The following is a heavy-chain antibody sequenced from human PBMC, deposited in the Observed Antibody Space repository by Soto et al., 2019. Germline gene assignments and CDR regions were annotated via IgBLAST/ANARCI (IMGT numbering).Heavy chain of an antibody. Sequence: PGGSLRLSCAASGFIFSGHYMSWARQAPGKGLEWVSYISRSGTTIYYADSVMGRFTIPRDNAKNSLYLQINSLRAEDTAVYYFARDYHSDGYYCFDSWGQGTLVTVSS. V-gene: IGHV3-11*01. CDR1: GFIFSGHY. D-gene: IGHD3-22*01. J-gene: IGHJ4*02. CDR3: ARDYHSDGYYCFDS. CDR2: ISRSGTTI.